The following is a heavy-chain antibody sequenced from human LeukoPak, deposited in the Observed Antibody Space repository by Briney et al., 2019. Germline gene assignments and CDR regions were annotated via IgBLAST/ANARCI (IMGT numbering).Heavy chain of an antibody. J-gene: IGHJ4*02. CDR2: LNSDGSST. CDR1: GFTFSSYW. V-gene: IGHV3-74*01. Sequence: GGSLRLSCAASGFTFSSYWMHWVRQAPGKGLVWVSRLNSDGSSTGYADSVKGRFTISRDNAKNTLYLQMNSLRAEDTVVYYCAKGGSYPIDYWGQGALVTVSS. CDR3: AKGGSYPIDY. D-gene: IGHD1-26*01.